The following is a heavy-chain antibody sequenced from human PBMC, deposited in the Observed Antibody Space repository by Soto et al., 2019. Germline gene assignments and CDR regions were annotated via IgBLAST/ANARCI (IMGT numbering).Heavy chain of an antibody. CDR3: VRDDFGLGIDY. CDR1: GNSFNNW. D-gene: IGHD1-1*01. J-gene: IGHJ4*02. V-gene: IGHV5-51*01. Sequence: GESLKISCKGLGNSFNNWIGWVRQMPGKGLEWVGIIYPGDSDTRYSPSFQGQVTISADKSISTAYLQMNSLRAEDTAVYYCVRDDFGLGIDYWGLGTLVTVSS. CDR2: IYPGDSDT.